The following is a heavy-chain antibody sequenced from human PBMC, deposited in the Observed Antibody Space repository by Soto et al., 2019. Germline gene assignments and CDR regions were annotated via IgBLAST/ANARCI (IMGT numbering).Heavy chain of an antibody. CDR2: ISAYNGNT. J-gene: IGHJ4*02. V-gene: IGHV1-18*01. CDR3: AREPIAVAGFFYFDY. D-gene: IGHD6-19*01. Sequence: ASVKVSCKASGYTFTSYSISWVRQAPGQGLEWMGWISAYNGNTNYAQKLQGRVTMTTDTSTSTAYMELRSLRSDDTAVYYCAREPIAVAGFFYFDYWGQGTLVTVS. CDR1: GYTFTSYS.